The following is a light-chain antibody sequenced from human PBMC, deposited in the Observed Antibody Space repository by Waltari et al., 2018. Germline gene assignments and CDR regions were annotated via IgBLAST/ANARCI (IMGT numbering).Light chain of an antibody. Sequence: QSALTQPASVSGSPRQSITIPCTGTSSDVGGYNYVSWYQQHPAKAPKLMIFDVSNRPSGVSNRFSGSKSGNTASLTISGLQAEDEADYYCSSYTSTSTSCVFGTGTKVTVL. CDR2: DVS. CDR3: SSYTSTSTSCV. J-gene: IGLJ1*01. V-gene: IGLV2-14*03. CDR1: SSDVGGYNY.